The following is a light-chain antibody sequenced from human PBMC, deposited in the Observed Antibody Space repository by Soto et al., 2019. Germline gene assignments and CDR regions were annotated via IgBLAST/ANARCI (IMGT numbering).Light chain of an antibody. CDR2: DAS. Sequence: DIQMTQSPYSLSSSLGGVVTITCQASQNINNYLNWYQQKPGRAPKLLIYDASNLEAGVPSRFRGSGSGTDFTFTISRLQPEDIATYYCQQYENLPTFGQGTRLEIK. V-gene: IGKV1-33*01. J-gene: IGKJ5*01. CDR1: QNINNY. CDR3: QQYENLPT.